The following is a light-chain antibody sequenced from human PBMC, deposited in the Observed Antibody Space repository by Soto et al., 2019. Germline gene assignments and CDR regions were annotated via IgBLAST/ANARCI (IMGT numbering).Light chain of an antibody. CDR3: QQRSNLPFT. V-gene: IGKV3-11*01. Sequence: EIVVTQSPSTLSLSPGERATLSCRASQSVSSYLAWYQQKPGQAPRLLIYDASNRATGIPARFSGSGSGTDFTLTISSLEPEDFAVYYCQQRSNLPFTFGQGTRLEIK. J-gene: IGKJ5*01. CDR2: DAS. CDR1: QSVSSY.